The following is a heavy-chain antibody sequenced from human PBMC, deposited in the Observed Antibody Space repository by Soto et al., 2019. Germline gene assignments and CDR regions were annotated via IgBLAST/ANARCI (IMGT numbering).Heavy chain of an antibody. V-gene: IGHV1-69*13. D-gene: IGHD6-13*01. CDR1: GGTFSSYA. Sequence: ASVKVSCKASGGTFSSYAISWVRQAPGQGLEWMGGIIPIFGTANYAQKFQGRVTITADESTSTAYMELSSLRSEDAAVYYCAREVAAAGKYGMDVWGQGTTVTVSS. J-gene: IGHJ6*02. CDR2: IIPIFGTA. CDR3: AREVAAAGKYGMDV.